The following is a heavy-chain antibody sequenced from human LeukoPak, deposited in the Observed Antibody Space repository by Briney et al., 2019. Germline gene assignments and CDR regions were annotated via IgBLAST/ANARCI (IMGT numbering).Heavy chain of an antibody. D-gene: IGHD3-3*01. V-gene: IGHV1-69*04. CDR1: GGTFCCYA. CDR2: SIPILGIA. Sequence: SVTVYCKCSGGTFCCYASSWVRKALGQDVEWLGRSIPILGIANYAQKFQGRVTITADKSTSTAYMELSSLRSEDTAVYYCARPYNNDWRGGAFDIWGQGTMVTVSS. CDR3: ARPYNNDWRGGAFDI. J-gene: IGHJ3*02.